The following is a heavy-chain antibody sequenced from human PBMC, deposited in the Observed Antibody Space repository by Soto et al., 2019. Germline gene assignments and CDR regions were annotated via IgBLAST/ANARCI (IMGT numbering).Heavy chain of an antibody. CDR2: IIPIFGTA. Sequence: QVQLVQSGAEVKKPGSSVKVSCKASGGTFSSYAISWVRQAPGQGLEWMGGIIPIFGTANYAQKFQGRVTNTAGEYTSTAYMELSSLRSEDTAVYYCAGEHFIVGATPGGGYFYYWGQGTLVTVSS. D-gene: IGHD1-26*01. V-gene: IGHV1-69*01. J-gene: IGHJ4*02. CDR1: GGTFSSYA. CDR3: AGEHFIVGATPGGGYFYY.